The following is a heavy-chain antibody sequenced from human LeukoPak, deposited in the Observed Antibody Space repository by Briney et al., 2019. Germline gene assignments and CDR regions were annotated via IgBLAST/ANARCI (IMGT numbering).Heavy chain of an antibody. CDR2: IYYSGST. Sequence: SETLSLTCTVSGGSISSGDYYWSWIRQPPGKGLEWIGSIYYSGSTYYNPSLKSRVTISVDTSKNRFSLKLSSVTAADTAVYYCARGGGSYAGDYWGQGTLVTVSS. D-gene: IGHD1-26*01. J-gene: IGHJ4*02. V-gene: IGHV4-39*07. CDR3: ARGGGSYAGDY. CDR1: GGSISSGDYY.